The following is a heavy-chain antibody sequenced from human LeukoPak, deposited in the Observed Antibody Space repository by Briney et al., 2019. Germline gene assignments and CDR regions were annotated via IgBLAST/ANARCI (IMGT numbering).Heavy chain of an antibody. CDR3: ARDADS. CDR1: GFTVSSNN. CDR2: IYSSDGA. J-gene: IGHJ4*02. V-gene: IGHV3-66*01. Sequence: TGVSLRLSCVASGFTVSSNNMSWVRHAPGNGLERVSLIYSSDGAYYADSVKGRFTISRDNSKNTLYLQMNSLRAEDTAVYYCARDADSWGQGTLVTVSS.